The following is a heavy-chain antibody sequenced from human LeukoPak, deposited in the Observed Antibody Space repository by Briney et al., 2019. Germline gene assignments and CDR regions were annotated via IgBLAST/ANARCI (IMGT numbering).Heavy chain of an antibody. V-gene: IGHV4-59*01. D-gene: IGHD1-1*01. J-gene: IGHJ4*02. CDR2: ISYNGKA. CDR1: GGSMSSYY. Sequence: SETLSLTCTVSGGSMSSYYWMWIRQPPGKGLEWIGSISYNGKANHNPSLKSRVTISVDTSKNQFSLKLSSVTAADTAVYYCTTVGPSLHWNPDYWGQGTLVTVSS. CDR3: TTVGPSLHWNPDY.